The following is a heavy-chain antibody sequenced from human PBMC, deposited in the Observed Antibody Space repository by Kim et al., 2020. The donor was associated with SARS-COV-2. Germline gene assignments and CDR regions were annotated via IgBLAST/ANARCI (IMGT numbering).Heavy chain of an antibody. CDR1: GYMFTELY. CDR2: FDPEDGEI. V-gene: IGHV1-24*01. Sequence: ASVKVSCKVSGYMFTELYMHWVRQAPGKGLEWMGGFDPEDGEIIYAQELQDRLTMTEDTATDTGYMELRSLESEDTAVYYCATYASGSRYFDLCGQGTLV. CDR3: ATYASGSRYFDL. J-gene: IGHJ4*02. D-gene: IGHD3-10*01.